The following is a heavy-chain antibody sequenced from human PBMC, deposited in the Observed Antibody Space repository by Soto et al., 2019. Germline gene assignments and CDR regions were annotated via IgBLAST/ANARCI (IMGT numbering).Heavy chain of an antibody. CDR3: ARSVTP. CDR2: IYYSGST. J-gene: IGHJ5*02. D-gene: IGHD3-10*01. CDR1: GGSISSGGYY. V-gene: IGHV4-31*03. Sequence: QVQLQESGPGLVKPSQTLSLTCTVSGGSISSGGYYWSWIRQHPGQGLEWIGYIYYSGSTYYNPSCKSRVTISVDTAKNLFAMKLSYVTAADTAVYYCARSVTPWGQGTLVTVSS.